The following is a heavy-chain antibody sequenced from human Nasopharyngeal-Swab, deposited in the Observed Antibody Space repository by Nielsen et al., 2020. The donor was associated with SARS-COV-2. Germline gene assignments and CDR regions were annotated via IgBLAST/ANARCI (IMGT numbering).Heavy chain of an antibody. V-gene: IGHV3-23*01. Sequence: VRQAPGKGLEWVSDISGSGGSTYYADSVKGRFTISRDNSKNTLYLKMNSLRAEDTAVYYCAKRKHQTRAVAGTGEALDYWGQGTLVTVSS. J-gene: IGHJ4*02. CDR3: AKRKHQTRAVAGTGEALDY. D-gene: IGHD6-19*01. CDR2: ISGSGGST.